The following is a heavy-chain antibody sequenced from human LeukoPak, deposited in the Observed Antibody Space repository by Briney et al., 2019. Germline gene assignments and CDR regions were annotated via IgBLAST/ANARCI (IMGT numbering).Heavy chain of an antibody. D-gene: IGHD3-22*01. Sequence: GGSLRFSCAASGFTFSSYSMNWVRQAPGKGLEWVSAISGSGGSTYYADSVKGRFTIFRDNSKNTLYLQMNSLRAEDTAVYYCAKALNYYDSSGSDYWGQGTTVTVSS. CDR3: AKALNYYDSSGSDY. CDR2: ISGSGGST. CDR1: GFTFSSYS. J-gene: IGHJ4*03. V-gene: IGHV3-23*01.